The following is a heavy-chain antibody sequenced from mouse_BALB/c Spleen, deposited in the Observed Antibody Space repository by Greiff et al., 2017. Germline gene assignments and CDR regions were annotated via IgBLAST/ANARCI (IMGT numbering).Heavy chain of an antibody. J-gene: IGHJ3*01. CDR3: ARGIPPTTWFAY. CDR2: ISYSGST. CDR1: GYSITSDYA. Sequence: EVKLLESGPGLVKPSQSLSLTCTVTGYSITSDYAWNWIRQFPGNKLEWMGYISYSGSTSYNPSLKSRISITRDTSKNQFFLQLNSVTTEDTATYYCARGIPPTTWFAYWGQGTLVTVSA. V-gene: IGHV3-2*02.